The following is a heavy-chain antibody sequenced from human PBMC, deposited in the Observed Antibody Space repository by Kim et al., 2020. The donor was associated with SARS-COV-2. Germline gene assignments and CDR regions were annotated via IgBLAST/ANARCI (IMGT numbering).Heavy chain of an antibody. CDR2: ISYDGSNK. V-gene: IGHV3-30*03. J-gene: IGHJ4*02. Sequence: GGSLRLSCAASGFTFSSYGMHWVRQAPGKGLEWVAVISYDGSNKYYADSVKGRFTISRDNSKNTLYLQMNSLSAEDTAVYYCATGSAAGPFDYWGQGNLVTVSS. CDR3: ATGSAAGPFDY. D-gene: IGHD6-13*01. CDR1: GFTFSSYG.